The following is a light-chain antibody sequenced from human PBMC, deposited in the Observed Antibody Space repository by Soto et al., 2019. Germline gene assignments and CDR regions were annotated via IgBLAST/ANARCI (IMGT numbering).Light chain of an antibody. CDR3: QHYANWPLT. CDR2: DTS. V-gene: IGKV3-15*01. CDR1: QGIGST. Sequence: EIVMTQSPATLSVSQGEGATLSCRASQGIGSTLAWYQQKPGQTPRLLIYDTSIRATGVPARFRGSASGTEFTLTITSLQSEDFAVYYCQHYANWPLTFGGGTKVDIK. J-gene: IGKJ4*01.